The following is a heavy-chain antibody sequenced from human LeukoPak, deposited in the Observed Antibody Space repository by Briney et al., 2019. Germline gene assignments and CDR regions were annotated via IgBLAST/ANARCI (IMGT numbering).Heavy chain of an antibody. J-gene: IGHJ4*02. D-gene: IGHD6-19*01. CDR2: IYHSGST. CDR1: GYSISSGYY. V-gene: IGHV4-38-2*02. CDR3: AKTRGPWLVLS. Sequence: SETLSLTCTVSGYSISSGYYWGWIRQPPGKGLEWIGSIYHSGSTYYNPSLKSRVTISVDTSKNQFSLKLSSVTAADTAVYYCAKTRGPWLVLSWGQGTLVTVSS.